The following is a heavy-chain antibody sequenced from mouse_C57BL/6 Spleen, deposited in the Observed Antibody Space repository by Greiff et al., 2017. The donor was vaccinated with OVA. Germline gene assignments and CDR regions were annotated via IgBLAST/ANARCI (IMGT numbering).Heavy chain of an antibody. CDR1: GYTFTEYT. J-gene: IGHJ1*03. V-gene: IGHV1-62-2*01. D-gene: IGHD1-1*01. CDR3: ARHEVHGSSSSYRYFDV. CDR2: FYPGSGSI. Sequence: QLQQSGAELVKPGASVKLSCKASGYTFTEYTIHWVKQRSGQGLEWIGWFYPGSGSITYNEKFKDKATLTADKSSSTVYMELSRLTSEDSAVYFCARHEVHGSSSSYRYFDVWGTGTTVTVSS.